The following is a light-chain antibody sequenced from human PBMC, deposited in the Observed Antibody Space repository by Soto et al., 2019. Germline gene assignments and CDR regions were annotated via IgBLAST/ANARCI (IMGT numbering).Light chain of an antibody. J-gene: IGKJ4*01. CDR2: AVS. CDR3: LQHNSYPLT. CDR1: QGIRKD. Sequence: DIQMTQSPSSLSASVGDRVTITCRASQGIRKDLGWYQQKPGKAPQRLIYAVSSLHSEVPSRFSGSGSGTEITLTISSLQPEDSATYYCLQHNSYPLTFGGGTKVEIK. V-gene: IGKV1-17*01.